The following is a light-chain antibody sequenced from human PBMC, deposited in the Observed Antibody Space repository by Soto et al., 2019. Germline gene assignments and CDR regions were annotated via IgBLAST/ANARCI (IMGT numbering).Light chain of an antibody. J-gene: IGLJ1*01. Sequence: QSVLTQPPSASGAPGQGVTISCSGSSSNIGSNSVNWYQQLPGTAPKLLIYSNNQRPSGVPDRFSGSKSGTSASLTISGLQSEDEADYYCAAWDGSLNGCVFGTGTKVTVL. CDR2: SNN. V-gene: IGLV1-44*01. CDR3: AAWDGSLNGCV. CDR1: SSNIGSNS.